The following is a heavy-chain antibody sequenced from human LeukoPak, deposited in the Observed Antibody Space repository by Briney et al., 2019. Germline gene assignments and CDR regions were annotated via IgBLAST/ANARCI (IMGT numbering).Heavy chain of an antibody. CDR2: INNDGSST. V-gene: IGHV3-74*01. J-gene: IGHJ5*02. CDR1: GFTFSSYW. D-gene: IGHD6-13*01. Sequence: GGSLRLSCAASGFTFSSYWRHWVRHAPGKGLVWVSRINNDGSSTSYADSGKGRFTISRDNAKNTLYLQMNSLRAEDTAVYYCARPTKEGSSWYWWFDPWGQGTLVTVSS. CDR3: ARPTKEGSSWYWWFDP.